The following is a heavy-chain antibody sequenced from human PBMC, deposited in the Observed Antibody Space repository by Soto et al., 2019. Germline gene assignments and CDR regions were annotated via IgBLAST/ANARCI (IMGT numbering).Heavy chain of an antibody. Sequence: QVQLVQSGAEVKKPGSSVKVSCKASGGTFSSYAISWVRQAPGQGLEWMGGIIPILGTANYAQKFQVRVTITADESTSTAYMELSSLRSEDTAVYYCATLGTMGLKDVDCWGQGTLVTVSS. J-gene: IGHJ4*02. CDR1: GGTFSSYA. V-gene: IGHV1-69*01. D-gene: IGHD3-10*01. CDR3: ATLGTMGLKDVDC. CDR2: IIPILGTA.